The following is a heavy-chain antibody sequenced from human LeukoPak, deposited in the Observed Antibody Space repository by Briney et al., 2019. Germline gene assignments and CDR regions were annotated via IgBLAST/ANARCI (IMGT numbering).Heavy chain of an antibody. CDR3: AADSSGYAWSLDY. J-gene: IGHJ4*02. V-gene: IGHV3-53*01. CDR1: GFTVSSKY. D-gene: IGHD3-22*01. Sequence: GGSLRLSCAASGFTVSSKYMSWVCQAPGKGLEWVSVIYSGGSTYYADSVKGRFTISRDNSKNTLYLQMNSPRAEDTAVYYCAADSSGYAWSLDYWGQGTLVTVSS. CDR2: IYSGGST.